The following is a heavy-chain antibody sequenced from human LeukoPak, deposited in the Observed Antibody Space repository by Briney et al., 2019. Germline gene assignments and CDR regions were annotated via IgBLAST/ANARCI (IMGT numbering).Heavy chain of an antibody. V-gene: IGHV4-59*01. CDR2: IYYSGST. Sequence: SETLSLTCTGSAGSISIYYWSWIRQPPGKGLEWIGNIYYSGSTNYNPSLKSRVTISVDTSKNQFSLKLSSVTAADTAVYYCAREERWLQKRGPYDAFDIWGQGTMVTVSS. J-gene: IGHJ3*02. CDR3: AREERWLQKRGPYDAFDI. D-gene: IGHD5-24*01. CDR1: AGSISIYY.